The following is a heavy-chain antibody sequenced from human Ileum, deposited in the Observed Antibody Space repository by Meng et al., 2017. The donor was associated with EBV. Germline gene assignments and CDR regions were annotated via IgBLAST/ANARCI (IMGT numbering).Heavy chain of an antibody. CDR1: RGSVSSGDYH. D-gene: IGHD5-12*01. V-gene: IGHV4-61*03. Sequence: VRLRGSGPGLGKPLDTLSLTLTVSRGSVSSGDYHWGWIRQPPGKGLEWIGFILSGSTNYDPSLTNRVTISVDTSKNHFSLKLTSVTAADTAVYYCAGGRAGYGGYKTWGQGTLVTVSS. J-gene: IGHJ4*02. CDR2: ILSGST. CDR3: AGGRAGYGGYKT.